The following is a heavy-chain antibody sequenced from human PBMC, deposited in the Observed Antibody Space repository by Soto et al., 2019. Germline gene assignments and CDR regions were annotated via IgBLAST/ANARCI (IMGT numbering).Heavy chain of an antibody. CDR1: GFTFSSYW. J-gene: IGHJ5*02. CDR3: AREKVYNWFDP. CDR2: IKQDGSEK. D-gene: IGHD2-8*01. V-gene: IGHV3-7*05. Sequence: AGGSLRLSCAASGFTFSSYWMSWVRQAPGKGLEWVANIKQDGSEKYYVDSVKGRFTISRDNAKNSLHLQMNSLRAEDTAVYYCAREKVYNWFDPWGQGTLVTVSS.